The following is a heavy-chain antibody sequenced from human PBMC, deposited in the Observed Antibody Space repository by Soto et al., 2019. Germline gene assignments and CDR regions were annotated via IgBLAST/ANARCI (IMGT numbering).Heavy chain of an antibody. V-gene: IGHV5-51*01. J-gene: IGHJ6*02. D-gene: IGHD3-16*01. Sequence: PGESLKISCQGSGYSFTTYWIGWVRQMPGKGLEWMGIIYPGNSDIRYSPSFQGQVTISADKSISTAYLKWSGLKASDTAMYCCARLGIWSYGMDVWGQGTTVTVSS. CDR3: ARLGIWSYGMDV. CDR1: GYSFTTYW. CDR2: IYPGNSDI.